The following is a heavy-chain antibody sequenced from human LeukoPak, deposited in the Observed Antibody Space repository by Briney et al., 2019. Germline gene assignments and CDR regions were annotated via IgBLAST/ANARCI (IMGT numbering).Heavy chain of an antibody. D-gene: IGHD6-6*01. V-gene: IGHV1-2*06. J-gene: IGHJ4*02. CDR3: AREIRGGSSSSGVGYYFDY. Sequence: ASVKVSCKASGYTFTGYYMHWVRQAPGQGLEWMGPINPNSGGTNYAQKFQGRVTMTRDTSISTAYMELSRLRSDDTAVYYCAREIRGGSSSSGVGYYFDYWGQGTLVTVSS. CDR1: GYTFTGYY. CDR2: INPNSGGT.